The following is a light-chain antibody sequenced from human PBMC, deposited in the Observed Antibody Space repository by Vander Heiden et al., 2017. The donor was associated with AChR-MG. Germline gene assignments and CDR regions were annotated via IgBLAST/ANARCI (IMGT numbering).Light chain of an antibody. CDR1: SGHSSYA. J-gene: IGLJ2*01. CDR2: LNSDGSH. CDR3: QTWGTGIHVV. Sequence: QLVLTQSPSASASLGASVTLTCTLSSGHSSYAIAWHQKQPGKGPRYLMKLNSDGSHSKGDGIPDRFSGSSSGAERYLTISSLQSEDEADYYCQTWGTGIHVVFGGGTKLTGL. V-gene: IGLV4-69*01.